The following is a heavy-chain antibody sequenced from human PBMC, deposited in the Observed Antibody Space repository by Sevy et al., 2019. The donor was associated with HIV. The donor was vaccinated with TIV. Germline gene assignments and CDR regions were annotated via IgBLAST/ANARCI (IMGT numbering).Heavy chain of an antibody. J-gene: IGHJ3*02. Sequence: ASVKVSCKASGGTFSSYAISWVRQAPGQGLEWMGRIIPIFGTANYAQKFQGTVTITADESTSTAYMELSSLRSEDTAVYYCARDPKLVGAMSDAFDIWGQGTMVTVSS. CDR3: ARDPKLVGAMSDAFDI. D-gene: IGHD1-26*01. CDR2: IIPIFGTA. V-gene: IGHV1-69*13. CDR1: GGTFSSYA.